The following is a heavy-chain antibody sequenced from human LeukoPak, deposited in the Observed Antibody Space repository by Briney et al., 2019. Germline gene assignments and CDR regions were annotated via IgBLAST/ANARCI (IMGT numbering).Heavy chain of an antibody. V-gene: IGHV3-23*01. Sequence: GGSLRLSCAASGFTFIYYLMSWLRQAPGKGLEWVSAISGSGGSTYYADSVKGRFTISRDNSKNTLYLQMNSLRAEDTAVYYCAKDPTVNTSPDGYFQRWGQGPLVTVSS. CDR2: ISGSGGST. D-gene: IGHD4-17*01. CDR3: AKDPTVNTSPDGYFQR. J-gene: IGHJ1*01. CDR1: GFTFIYYL.